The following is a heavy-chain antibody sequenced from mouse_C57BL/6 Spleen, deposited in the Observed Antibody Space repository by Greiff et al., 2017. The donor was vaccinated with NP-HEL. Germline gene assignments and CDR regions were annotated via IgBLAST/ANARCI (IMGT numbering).Heavy chain of an antibody. CDR1: GYTFTSYW. D-gene: IGHD1-1*01. V-gene: IGHV1-74*01. CDR2: IHPSDSDT. Sequence: QVQLKQPGAELVKPGASVKVSCKASGYTFTSYWMHWVKQRPGQGLEWIGRIHPSDSDTNYNQKFKGKATLTVDKSSSTAYMQLSSLTSEDSAVYYCAIEGTTVPLDYWGQGTTLTVSS. CDR3: AIEGTTVPLDY. J-gene: IGHJ2*01.